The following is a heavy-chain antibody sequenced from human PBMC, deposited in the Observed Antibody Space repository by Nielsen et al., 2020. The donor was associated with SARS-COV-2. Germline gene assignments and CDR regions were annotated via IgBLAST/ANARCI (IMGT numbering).Heavy chain of an antibody. J-gene: IGHJ4*02. CDR3: ARLNYYDSSGYYYEFDY. D-gene: IGHD3-22*01. CDR2: IHDSGST. Sequence: SETLSLTCTVSGGSVSSGRYYWSWIRQPPGKVLEWIGYIHDSGSTNFNPSLESRVTISLDTSKKQFSLKLSSVTAADTAVYYCARLNYYDSSGYYYEFDYWGQGTLVTVSS. CDR1: GGSVSSGRYY. V-gene: IGHV4-61*01.